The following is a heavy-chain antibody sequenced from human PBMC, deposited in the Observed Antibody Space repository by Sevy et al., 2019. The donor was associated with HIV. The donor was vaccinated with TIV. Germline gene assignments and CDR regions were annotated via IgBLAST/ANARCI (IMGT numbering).Heavy chain of an antibody. D-gene: IGHD5-18*01. J-gene: IGHJ4*02. CDR1: GFTFSSYW. V-gene: IGHV3-7*01. CDR2: MKEEGSER. Sequence: GGSLRLSCAASGFTFSSYWMSWVRQAPGKGLEWVATMKEEGSERNYVDSVKGRFTSSRDNAKNSLYLQMNRLRAEDTAVYDCVREGVGGYSYSLDCWGQGTLVTVSS. CDR3: VREGVGGYSYSLDC.